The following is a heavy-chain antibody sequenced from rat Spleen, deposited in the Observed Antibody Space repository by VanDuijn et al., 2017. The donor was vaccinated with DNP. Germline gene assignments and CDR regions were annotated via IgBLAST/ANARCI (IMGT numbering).Heavy chain of an antibody. CDR1: GFTFSDYA. CDR3: ATHDNSGDEAMDA. CDR2: IIYDGSST. J-gene: IGHJ4*01. V-gene: IGHV5S10*01. D-gene: IGHD4-3*01. Sequence: EVQLVESGGGLVQPGNSLKLSCAASGFTFSDYAMAWVRQSPKKGLEWVATIIYDGSSTYYRDSVKGRFTISRDNAKSTLYLQMDSRRSEDTATYYCATHDNSGDEAMDAWGQGTSVTVSS.